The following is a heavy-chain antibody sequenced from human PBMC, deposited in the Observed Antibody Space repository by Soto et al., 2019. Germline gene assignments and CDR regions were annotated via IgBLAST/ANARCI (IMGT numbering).Heavy chain of an antibody. CDR1: GYSFTSYW. CDR3: ATVSITMEVNFDY. D-gene: IGHD3-10*01. Sequence: GESLKISCKGSGYSFTSYWISWVRQMPGKGLEWMGRIDPSDSYTNYSPSFQGHVTISADKSISTAYLQWSSLKASDTAMYYCATVSITMEVNFDYWGQGTLVTVSS. V-gene: IGHV5-10-1*01. J-gene: IGHJ4*02. CDR2: IDPSDSYT.